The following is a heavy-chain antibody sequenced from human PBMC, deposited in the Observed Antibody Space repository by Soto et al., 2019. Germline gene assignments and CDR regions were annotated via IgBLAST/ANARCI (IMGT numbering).Heavy chain of an antibody. Sequence: GGSLRLSCAASGFTFSSYGMHWVRQAPGKGLEWVAVISYDGSNKYYADSVKGRFTISRDNSKNTLYLQMNSLRAEDTAVYYCAKDLRGLYGMDVWGQGTTVTVSS. CDR1: GFTFSSYG. V-gene: IGHV3-30*18. CDR3: AKDLRGLYGMDV. CDR2: ISYDGSNK. J-gene: IGHJ6*02.